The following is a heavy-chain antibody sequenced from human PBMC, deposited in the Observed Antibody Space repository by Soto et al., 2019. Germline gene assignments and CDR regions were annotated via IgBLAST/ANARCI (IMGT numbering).Heavy chain of an antibody. V-gene: IGHV4-39*01. J-gene: IGHJ5*02. Sequence: SETLSLTCTVSGGSISRSSYSWAWIRQPPGKELEWIGTLYYSGNTYYNPSLKSRVTISVDTSKNQFSLKLSSVTAADTAVYYCATRQGGSYNWFDPWGQGTLVTVSS. D-gene: IGHD2-15*01. CDR2: LYYSGNT. CDR3: ATRQGGSYNWFDP. CDR1: GGSISRSSYS.